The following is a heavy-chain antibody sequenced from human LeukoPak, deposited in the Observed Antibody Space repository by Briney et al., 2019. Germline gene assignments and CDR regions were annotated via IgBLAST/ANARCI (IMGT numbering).Heavy chain of an antibody. CDR3: ARVPNHLRPYHYMDV. V-gene: IGHV4-38-2*01. D-gene: IGHD4-17*01. J-gene: IGHJ6*03. Sequence: SQTLSLTCALSGYSISSGYYWGWIRQAPGRGLEWIGIISQIMVSSYNPSLKSRVPISVDPYNNQFSLNLSSVTASDTAVYFCARVPNHLRPYHYMDVWGKGTTVIVSS. CDR1: GYSISSGYY. CDR2: ISQIMVS.